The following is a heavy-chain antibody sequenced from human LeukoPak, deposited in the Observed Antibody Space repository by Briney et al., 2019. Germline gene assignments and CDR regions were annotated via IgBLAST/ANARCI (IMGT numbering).Heavy chain of an antibody. Sequence: SETLSLTCNVSGVSIRSYYWSWMRQSPGKGLECIAYIYYGGFTICDASLESRVTISSDTSKNQFFLELNSVTAADTAVYYCARGPYYYMDVWGKGTTVTVSS. CDR2: IYYGGFT. J-gene: IGHJ6*03. V-gene: IGHV4-59*01. CDR1: GVSIRSYY. CDR3: ARGPYYYMDV.